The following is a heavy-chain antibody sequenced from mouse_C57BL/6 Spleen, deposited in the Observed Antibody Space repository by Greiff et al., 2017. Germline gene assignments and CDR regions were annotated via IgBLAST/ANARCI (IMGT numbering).Heavy chain of an antibody. Sequence: EVQVVESGPELVKPGASVKISCKASGYSFTGYYMNWVKQSPEKSLEWIGEINPSTGGTTYNQKFKAKATLTVDKSSSTAYMQLKSLTSEDSAVYYCARRGYDGYLFAYWGQGTLVTVSA. CDR2: INPSTGGT. CDR3: ARRGYDGYLFAY. J-gene: IGHJ3*01. D-gene: IGHD2-3*01. V-gene: IGHV1-42*01. CDR1: GYSFTGYY.